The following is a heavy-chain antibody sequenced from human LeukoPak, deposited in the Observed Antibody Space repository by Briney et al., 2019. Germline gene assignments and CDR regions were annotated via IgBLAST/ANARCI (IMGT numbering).Heavy chain of an antibody. CDR2: ITGSGGGT. CDR1: GFTFSNSA. Sequence: GGSLRLSCAASGFTFSNSAMSWGRQAPGKGLEWVSAITGSGGGTYYADSVKGRFTISRDNAKNTLYLQMNSLRAEDTAVYYCAKEAVEYFDYWGQGTLVTVSS. V-gene: IGHV3-23*01. J-gene: IGHJ4*02. CDR3: AKEAVEYFDY.